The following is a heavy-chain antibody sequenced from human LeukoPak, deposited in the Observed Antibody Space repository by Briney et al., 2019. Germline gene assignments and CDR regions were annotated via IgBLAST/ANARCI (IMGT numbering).Heavy chain of an antibody. CDR1: GFTFSSYG. Sequence: PGGSLRLSCAASGFTFSSYGMHWVRQAPGKGLEWVAVIWYDGSNKYYADSVKGRFTISRDNSKNTLYLQMNSLRAEDTAVYYCAKDRGIAAAGPSYYFDYWGQGTLVTVSS. J-gene: IGHJ4*02. CDR3: AKDRGIAAAGPSYYFDY. D-gene: IGHD6-13*01. V-gene: IGHV3-30*02. CDR2: IWYDGSNK.